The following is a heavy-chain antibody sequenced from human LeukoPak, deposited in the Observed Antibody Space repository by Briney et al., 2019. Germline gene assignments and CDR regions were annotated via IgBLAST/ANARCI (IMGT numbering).Heavy chain of an antibody. V-gene: IGHV1-46*01. J-gene: IGHJ3*02. Sequence: ASVKVSCKASGYTFTSYYMHWVRQAPGQGLEWMGIINPSGGSTSYAQKLQGRVTMTTDTSTSTAYMELRSLRSDDTAVYYCARLGSSGWSGLDAFDIWGQGTMVTVSS. D-gene: IGHD6-19*01. CDR1: GYTFTSYY. CDR3: ARLGSSGWSGLDAFDI. CDR2: INPSGGST.